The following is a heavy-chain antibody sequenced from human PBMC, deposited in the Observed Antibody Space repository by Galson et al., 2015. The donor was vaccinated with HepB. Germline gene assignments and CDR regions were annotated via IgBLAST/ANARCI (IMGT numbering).Heavy chain of an antibody. D-gene: IGHD2-2*01. Sequence: SLRLSCAASGFTFGDYAMSWFRQAPGRGLEWVGFIRSKAYGGTTEYAASVTGRFTISRDDSKSIAYLQMNSLKTEDTAVYYCTRAGVVVPAAAGYWGQGTLVTVSS. CDR2: IRSKAYGGTT. CDR1: GFTFGDYA. J-gene: IGHJ4*02. V-gene: IGHV3-49*03. CDR3: TRAGVVVPAAAGY.